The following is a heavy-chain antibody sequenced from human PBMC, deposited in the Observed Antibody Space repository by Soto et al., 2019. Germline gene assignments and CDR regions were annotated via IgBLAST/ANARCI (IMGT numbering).Heavy chain of an antibody. Sequence: QVQLVESGGGVVQPGRSLRLSCAASGFSFSNYGMHWVRQSPGKGLEWVAVVSSDGSKKYYVDSVKGRFTISRDNSKNTLFLQMDSLTGEDAAIYYCATDGPGKQSLLGYYFDYWGQGTSVTVSS. CDR2: VSSDGSKK. D-gene: IGHD6-19*01. CDR3: ATDGPGKQSLLGYYFDY. J-gene: IGHJ4*02. V-gene: IGHV3-30*03. CDR1: GFSFSNYG.